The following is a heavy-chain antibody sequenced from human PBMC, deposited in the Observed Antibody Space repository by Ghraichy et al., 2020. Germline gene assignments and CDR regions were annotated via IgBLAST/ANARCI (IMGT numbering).Heavy chain of an antibody. CDR2: IKQDGSEK. CDR3: ARDAYCSSTSCYVGITPQPH. J-gene: IGHJ4*02. Sequence: GGSLRLSCAASGFTFSSYWMSWVRQAPGKGLEWVANIKQDGSEKYYVDSVKGRFTISRDNAKNSLYLQMNSLRAEDTAVYYCARDAYCSSTSCYVGITPQPHWGQGTLVTVSS. CDR1: GFTFSSYW. V-gene: IGHV3-7*01. D-gene: IGHD2-2*01.